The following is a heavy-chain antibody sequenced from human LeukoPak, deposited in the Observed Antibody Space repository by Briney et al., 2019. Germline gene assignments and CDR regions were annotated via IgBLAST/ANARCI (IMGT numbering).Heavy chain of an antibody. CDR1: GGSISSYY. CDR3: ALSYSSSWYQGWFDP. CDR2: VYTSGST. V-gene: IGHV4-4*07. J-gene: IGHJ5*02. Sequence: PSETLSLTCTVSGGSISSYYWSWIRQPAGKGLEWIGRVYTSGSTNYNPSLKSRVTMSVDTSKNQFSLKLSSVTAADTAVYYCALSYSSSWYQGWFDPWGQGTLVTVSS. D-gene: IGHD6-13*01.